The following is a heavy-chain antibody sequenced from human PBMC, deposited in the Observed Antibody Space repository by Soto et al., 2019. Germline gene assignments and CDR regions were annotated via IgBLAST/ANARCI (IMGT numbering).Heavy chain of an antibody. CDR1: GGSFSGYY. CDR3: ARVVGSGSYSTRASYYMDV. D-gene: IGHD3-10*01. CDR2: INHSGST. V-gene: IGHV4-34*01. Sequence: SETLSLTCAVYGGSFSGYYWSWIRQPPGKGLEWIGEINHSGSTNYNPSLKSRVTISVDTSKNQFSLKLSSVTAADTAVYYCARVVGSGSYSTRASYYMDVWGKGTTVTVSS. J-gene: IGHJ6*03.